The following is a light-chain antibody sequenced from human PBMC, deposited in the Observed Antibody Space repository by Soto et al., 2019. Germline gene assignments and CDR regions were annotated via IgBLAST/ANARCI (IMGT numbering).Light chain of an antibody. Sequence: DIQMTQSPSPQFASVGDRVTITCRASQSISSWLAWYQQKPGKAPKLLIYDASSLESGVPSRFSGSGSGTEFTLTISSLQPDDFATYYCQQYNSYTWTFGQGTKVDIK. CDR3: QQYNSYTWT. CDR1: QSISSW. J-gene: IGKJ1*01. V-gene: IGKV1-5*01. CDR2: DAS.